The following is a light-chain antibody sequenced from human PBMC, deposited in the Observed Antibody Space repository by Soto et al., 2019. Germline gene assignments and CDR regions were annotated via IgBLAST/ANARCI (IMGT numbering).Light chain of an antibody. J-gene: IGKJ1*01. V-gene: IGKV3-15*01. Sequence: EVVMTQSPATLSMSPGERATLSCRASQSVSSNLAWYQQKPGQAPRLLIYGASTRATGFPARFSGSGSGTEFTLTIXSLXXXXXXVYYCQQYDNWPRTFGQGTRVEI. CDR3: QQYDNWPRT. CDR1: QSVSSN. CDR2: GAS.